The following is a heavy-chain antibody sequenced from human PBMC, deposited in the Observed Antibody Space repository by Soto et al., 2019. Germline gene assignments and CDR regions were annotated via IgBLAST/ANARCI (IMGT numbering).Heavy chain of an antibody. CDR3: ARSSATYDY. CDR1: GFTFSSYG. J-gene: IGHJ4*02. CDR2: ISYDGSNK. V-gene: IGHV3-30*03. D-gene: IGHD2-15*01. Sequence: QVQLVESGGSVVQPGRSLRLSCAASGFTFSSYGMHWVRQAPGKGLEWVAVISYDGSNKYYADSVKGRFTISRDNSKNTLYLQMNSLRAEDTAVYYCARSSATYDYWGQGTLVTVSS.